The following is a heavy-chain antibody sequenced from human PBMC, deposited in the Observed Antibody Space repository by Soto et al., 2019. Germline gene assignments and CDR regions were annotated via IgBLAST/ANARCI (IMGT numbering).Heavy chain of an antibody. CDR1: GYTFTNYG. V-gene: IGHV1-18*01. Sequence: QVQLVQSGAEVKKPGASVKVSCKASGYTFTNYGINWVRQAPGQGLEWMGWISTYNGDTNYAQRFQGRVTMTTDTTTSKAYMERGSLRSDDTAVYYWATGETMGDYWGQGTLVTVSS. CDR3: ATGETMGDY. D-gene: IGHD3-10*01. J-gene: IGHJ4*02. CDR2: ISTYNGDT.